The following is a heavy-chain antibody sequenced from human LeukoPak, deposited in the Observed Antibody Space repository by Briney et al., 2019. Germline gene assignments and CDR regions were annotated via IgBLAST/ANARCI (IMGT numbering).Heavy chain of an antibody. CDR3: ARSSNILTGYPDY. CDR2: IYSSGST. D-gene: IGHD3-9*01. V-gene: IGHV4-61*02. CDR1: GGSISSGSYY. J-gene: IGHJ4*02. Sequence: SETLSLTCIVSGGSISSGSYYWSWIRQPAGKGLEWIGRIYSSGSTSYNPSLKSRVTMSVDTSKNQFSLKLSSVTAADTAVYYCARSSNILTGYPDYWGQGTLVTVSS.